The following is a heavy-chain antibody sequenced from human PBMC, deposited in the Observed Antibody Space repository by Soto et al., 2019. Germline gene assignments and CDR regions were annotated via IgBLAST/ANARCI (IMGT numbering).Heavy chain of an antibody. CDR1: GGSISSGDYY. D-gene: IGHD2-15*01. CDR2: IYYSGST. CDR3: ASGGCSGGSCYFSYYGMDV. J-gene: IGHJ6*02. Sequence: SETLSLTCTVSGGSISSGDYYWSWIRQPPGKGLEWIGCIYYSGSTYYNPSLKSRVTISVDTSKNQFSLKLSSVTAADTAVYYCASGGCSGGSCYFSYYGMDVWGQGTTVTVSS. V-gene: IGHV4-30-4*01.